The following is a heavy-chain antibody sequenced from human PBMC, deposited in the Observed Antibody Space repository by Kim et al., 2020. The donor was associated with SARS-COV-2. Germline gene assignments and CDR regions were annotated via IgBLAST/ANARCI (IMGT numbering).Heavy chain of an antibody. CDR1: GFTFSSYS. D-gene: IGHD3-10*01. J-gene: IGHJ4*02. V-gene: IGHV3-21*01. CDR2: ISSSSSYI. Sequence: GGSLRLSCAASGFTFSSYSMNWVRQAPGKGLEWVSSISSSSSYIYYADSVKGRFTISRDNAKNSLYLQMNSLRAEDTAVYYCARGDRALKAYYFDYWGQGTLVTVSS. CDR3: ARGDRALKAYYFDY.